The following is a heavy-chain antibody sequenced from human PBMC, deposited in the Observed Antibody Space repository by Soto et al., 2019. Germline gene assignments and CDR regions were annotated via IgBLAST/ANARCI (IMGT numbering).Heavy chain of an antibody. CDR1: GGSISAGGW. D-gene: IGHD6-13*01. J-gene: IGHJ3*02. CDR3: ARPAGVEQQLVHDAFDI. V-gene: IGHV4-4*02. Sequence: SETLSLTCDVSGGSISAGGWWSWVRQPPGKGLEWIGQISQSGTTNYNPSLKSRVTISVDKSKNQFSLNLTAVTAADTAVYYCARPAGVEQQLVHDAFDIWGQGTMVTVSS. CDR2: ISQSGTT.